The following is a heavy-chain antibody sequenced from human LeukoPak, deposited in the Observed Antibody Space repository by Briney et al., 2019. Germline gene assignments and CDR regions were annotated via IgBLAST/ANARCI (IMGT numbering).Heavy chain of an antibody. D-gene: IGHD2-2*01. V-gene: IGHV3-74*01. CDR1: GFTFSDYW. Sequence: GGSLRLSCAASGFTFSDYWMHWVRQAPGKGLVWVSRINSDGSSTSYADSVKGRFTISRDNAKNTLYLQMSSLRAEDTAVYYCARGYCSSASCLSRFADYWGQGTLVTVSS. CDR2: INSDGSST. CDR3: ARGYCSSASCLSRFADY. J-gene: IGHJ4*02.